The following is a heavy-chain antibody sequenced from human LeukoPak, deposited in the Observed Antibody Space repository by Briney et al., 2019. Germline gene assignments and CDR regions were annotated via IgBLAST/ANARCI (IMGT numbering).Heavy chain of an antibody. CDR2: IYHSGST. J-gene: IGHJ3*02. CDR1: GGSISSSNW. V-gene: IGHV4-4*02. Sequence: SETLSLTCAVSGGSISSSNWWSWVRQPPGKGLEWIGEIYHSGSTNYNPSLKSRVIISGDTSKNQFSLKLSSVTAADTAVYYCTRAGRWEGRPHAFDIWGQGTMVTVSP. D-gene: IGHD1-26*01. CDR3: TRAGRWEGRPHAFDI.